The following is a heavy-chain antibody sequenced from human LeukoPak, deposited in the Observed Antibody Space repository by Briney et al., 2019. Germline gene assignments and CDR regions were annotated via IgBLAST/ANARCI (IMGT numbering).Heavy chain of an antibody. Sequence: PSETLSLTCTVSGGSISSYYWSWIRQPPGKGLEWIGEINHSGSTNYNPSLKSRVTISVDTSKNQFSLKLSSVTAANTAVYYCARARGIAAPPRPHLPFDYWGQGTLVTVSS. CDR3: ARARGIAAPPRPHLPFDY. D-gene: IGHD6-6*01. CDR1: GGSISSYY. V-gene: IGHV4-34*01. J-gene: IGHJ4*02. CDR2: INHSGST.